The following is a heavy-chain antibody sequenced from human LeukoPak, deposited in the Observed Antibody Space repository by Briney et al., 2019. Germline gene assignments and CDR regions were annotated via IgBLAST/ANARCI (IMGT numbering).Heavy chain of an antibody. V-gene: IGHV3-11*06. CDR1: GFTFSDYY. J-gene: IGHJ4*02. CDR2: ISSSSSYT. Sequence: GGSLRPPCAASGFTFSDYYMSWIRQAPGKGLEWVSYISSSSSYTNYADSVKGRFTISRDNAKNTLYLQMNSLRAEDTAVYYCARDGAGGDYWGQGTLVTVSS. D-gene: IGHD3-16*01. CDR3: ARDGAGGDY.